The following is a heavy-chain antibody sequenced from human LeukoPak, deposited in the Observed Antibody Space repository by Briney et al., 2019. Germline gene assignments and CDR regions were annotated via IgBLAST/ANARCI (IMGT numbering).Heavy chain of an antibody. V-gene: IGHV1-69*04. Sequence: ASVKVSCKASGGTFSSYAIRWVRQAPGQRLEWMGRIIPILGIANYAQKFQGRVTITADKSTSTAYMELSSLRSEDTAVYYCARDHESSGYFDYWGQGTLVTVSS. CDR3: ARDHESSGYFDY. CDR2: IIPILGIA. J-gene: IGHJ4*02. D-gene: IGHD3-22*01. CDR1: GGTFSSYA.